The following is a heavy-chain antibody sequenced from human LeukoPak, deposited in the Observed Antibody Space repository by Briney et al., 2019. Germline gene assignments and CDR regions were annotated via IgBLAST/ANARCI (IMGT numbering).Heavy chain of an antibody. CDR1: GGAFSSYA. D-gene: IGHD6-19*01. V-gene: IGHV1-69*05. Sequence: SVKVSCKASGGAFSSYAISWVRQAPGQGLEWMGGIIPIFGTANYAQKFQGRVTITTDESTSTAYMELSSLRSEDTAVYYCARQNSSGWYEGEYYFDYWGQGTLVTVSS. CDR2: IIPIFGTA. J-gene: IGHJ4*02. CDR3: ARQNSSGWYEGEYYFDY.